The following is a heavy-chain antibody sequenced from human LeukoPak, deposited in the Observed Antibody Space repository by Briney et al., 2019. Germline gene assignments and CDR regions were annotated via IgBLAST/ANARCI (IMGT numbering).Heavy chain of an antibody. J-gene: IGHJ3*02. Sequence: SETLSLTCTVSGGSISSGSYYWSWIRQPPGKGLEWIGEINHSGSTNYNPSLKSRVTISVDTSKNQFSLKLSSVTAADTAVYYCARVPGSDAFDIWGQGTMVTVSS. CDR3: ARVPGSDAFDI. CDR2: INHSGST. CDR1: GGSISSGSYY. V-gene: IGHV4-39*07. D-gene: IGHD3-10*01.